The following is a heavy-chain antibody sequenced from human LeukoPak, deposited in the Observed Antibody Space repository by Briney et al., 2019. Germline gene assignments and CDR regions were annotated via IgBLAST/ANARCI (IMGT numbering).Heavy chain of an antibody. CDR2: IRQDGSES. D-gene: IGHD5-12*01. V-gene: IGHV3-7*01. Sequence: PGGSLRLSCAASGFIFSNYWMTWVRQAPGKGLEWVAHIRQDGSESHYVDSVKDRFTISRDNAKNSLDLQMDSLRAEDTAVYYCARDWGSTGYVLYGSWGQGTLVSVSS. CDR1: GFIFSNYW. J-gene: IGHJ5*02. CDR3: ARDWGSTGYVLYGS.